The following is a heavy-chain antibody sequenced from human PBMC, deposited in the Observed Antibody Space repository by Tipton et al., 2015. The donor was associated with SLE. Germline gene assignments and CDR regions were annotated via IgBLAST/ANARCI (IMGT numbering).Heavy chain of an antibody. D-gene: IGHD1-1*01. J-gene: IGHJ6*03. V-gene: IGHV4-39*07. CDR1: GGSISRSSHY. Sequence: TLSLTCTVSGGSISRSSHYWGWIRQPPGKGLEWIGSIYYSGRTYYNSSLKSRVTISVDTSKNQFSLKLSSVTAADTAVYFCARDSPINRNDYYYYMDVWGKGTTVTVSS. CDR3: ARDSPINRNDYYYYMDV. CDR2: IYYSGRT.